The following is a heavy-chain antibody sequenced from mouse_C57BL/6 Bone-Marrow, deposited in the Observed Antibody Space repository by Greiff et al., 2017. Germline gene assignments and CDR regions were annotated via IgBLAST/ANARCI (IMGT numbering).Heavy chain of an antibody. CDR1: GYNFTSYG. Sequence: QVHVKQSGAELARPGASVKLSCTASGYNFTSYGISWVKQRTEQGLEWIGEIYPRSGNTYYTEKFKGKATLTADKSSSTAYMELRSLTSEDSAVYCCAREILRLDYWGQGTTLTVSS. D-gene: IGHD1-1*01. CDR3: AREILRLDY. CDR2: IYPRSGNT. V-gene: IGHV1-81*01. J-gene: IGHJ2*01.